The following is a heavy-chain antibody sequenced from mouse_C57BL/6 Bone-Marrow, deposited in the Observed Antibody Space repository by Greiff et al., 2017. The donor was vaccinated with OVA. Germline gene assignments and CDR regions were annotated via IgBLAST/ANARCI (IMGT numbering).Heavy chain of an antibody. CDR2: FHPYDDDT. V-gene: IGHV1-47*01. J-gene: IGHJ4*01. D-gene: IGHD2-2*01. Sequence: VQLQQSGAELVKPGASVKMSCKASGYTFTTYPIEWMKQNPGKSLEWIGNFHPYDDDTKYNEKFKGKATLTVEKSSSTVYLELSRLTSDDSAVYYCARGWLQGDYYARDYWGKGTSVTVSS. CDR3: ARGWLQGDYYARDY. CDR1: GYTFTTYP.